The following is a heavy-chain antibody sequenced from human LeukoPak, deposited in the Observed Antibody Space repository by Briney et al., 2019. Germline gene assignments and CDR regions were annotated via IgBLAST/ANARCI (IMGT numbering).Heavy chain of an antibody. Sequence: TSETXXLTCTVSGGSISSGSYYWRWIRQPAGKGLEWIGRIYTSGSTNYNPSRKSRITISVDTSKNQFSLKLSSVTAADTAVYYCARSYYDLPSFDYWGQGTLVTVSS. CDR1: GGSISSGSYY. CDR2: IYTSGST. CDR3: ARSYYDLPSFDY. V-gene: IGHV4-61*02. D-gene: IGHD3-3*01. J-gene: IGHJ4*02.